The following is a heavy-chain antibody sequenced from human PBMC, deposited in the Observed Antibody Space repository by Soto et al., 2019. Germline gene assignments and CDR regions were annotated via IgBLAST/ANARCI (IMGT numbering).Heavy chain of an antibody. D-gene: IGHD1-7*01. V-gene: IGHV1-18*01. CDR3: ARDAYPELQMWFDP. CDR1: GYTFTSYG. CDR2: ISSYNGNT. Sequence: QVQLVQSGAEVKKPGASVKVSCKASGYTFTSYGINWVRQAPGQGLEWMGWISSYNGNTNYAQKLKGRVNMTTDTSTSTAYRELRSLRSDDTSVYDCARDAYPELQMWFDPWGQGTLVTVSS. J-gene: IGHJ5*02.